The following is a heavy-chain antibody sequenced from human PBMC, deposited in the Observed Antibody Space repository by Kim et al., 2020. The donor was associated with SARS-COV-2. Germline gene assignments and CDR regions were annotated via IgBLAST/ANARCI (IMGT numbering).Heavy chain of an antibody. J-gene: IGHJ3*02. CDR3: AGGEYRPGAFDI. Sequence: KDATKFQGRVTITADKSPSTAYMERSSLRSEDTAVYYCAGGEYRPGAFDIWGQGTMVTVSS. D-gene: IGHD3-16*02. V-gene: IGHV1-69*04.